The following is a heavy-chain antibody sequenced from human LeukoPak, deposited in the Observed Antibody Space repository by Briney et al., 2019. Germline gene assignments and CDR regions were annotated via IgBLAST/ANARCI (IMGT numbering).Heavy chain of an antibody. CDR3: ARDDCSGGSCYFDY. CDR1: GLTFDDYG. V-gene: IGHV3-20*04. D-gene: IGHD2-15*01. J-gene: IGHJ4*02. CDR2: INWNGGST. Sequence: GGSLRLSCAASGLTFDDYGMSWVRQAPGKGLEWVSGINWNGGSTGYVDSVKGRFTISRDNAKNSLYLQMNSLRAEDTALYYCARDDCSGGSCYFDYWGQGTLVTVSS.